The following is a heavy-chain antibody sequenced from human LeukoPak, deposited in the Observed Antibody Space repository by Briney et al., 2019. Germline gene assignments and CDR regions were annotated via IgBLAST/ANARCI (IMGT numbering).Heavy chain of an antibody. CDR3: ARVKDRPDV. J-gene: IGHJ6*04. CDR2: ISSTTSTI. V-gene: IGHV3-11*04. Sequence: GGSLSLSCAASGFTFSDYYMSWIRQAPGKGLEWVSCISSTTSTIYYADSVKGRFTISRDNAKNSLYLQMNSLRVEDTAVYYCARVKDRPDVWGKGTTVTVSS. CDR1: GFTFSDYY.